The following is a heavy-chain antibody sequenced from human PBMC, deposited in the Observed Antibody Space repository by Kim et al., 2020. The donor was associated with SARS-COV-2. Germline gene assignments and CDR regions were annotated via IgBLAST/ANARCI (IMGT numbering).Heavy chain of an antibody. Sequence: LSLTCAASVFTFSNVWMNWVRQAPGKGLEWVGRLKRKTDGGTTDYAAPVKGRFTISRDDSNNTLYLQMNSLKTEDTAFYYCSTGGLDDYGGADYCGQGTLVTVSS. V-gene: IGHV3-15*01. CDR1: VFTFSNVW. CDR2: LKRKTDGGTT. D-gene: IGHD4-17*01. CDR3: STGGLDDYGGADY. J-gene: IGHJ4*02.